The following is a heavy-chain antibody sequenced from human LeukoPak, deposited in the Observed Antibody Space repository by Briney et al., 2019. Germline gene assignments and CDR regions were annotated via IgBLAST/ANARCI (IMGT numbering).Heavy chain of an antibody. CDR2: IYYSGST. CDR1: GGSISSSSYY. CDR3: ARHRGPTLRFLEWLSP. J-gene: IGHJ5*02. Sequence: SSETLSLTCTVSGGSISSSSYYWGWIRQPPGKGLEWIGSIYYSGSTYYNPSLKSRVTISVDTSKNQFSLKLSSVTAADTAVYYCARHRGPTLRFLEWLSPWGQGTLVTVSS. D-gene: IGHD3-3*01. V-gene: IGHV4-39*01.